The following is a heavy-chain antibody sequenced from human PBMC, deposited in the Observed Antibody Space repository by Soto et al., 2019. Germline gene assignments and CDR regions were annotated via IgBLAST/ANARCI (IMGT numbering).Heavy chain of an antibody. Sequence: SETLSLTCAVYGGSFSGYYWSWIRQPPGKGLEWIGEIDHSGSTNYNPSLKSRVTISVDTSKNQFSLKLSSVTAADTAVYYCARGGIRLWLTPYYFDYWGQGTLVTVSS. CDR1: GGSFSGYY. D-gene: IGHD5-18*01. CDR3: ARGGIRLWLTPYYFDY. J-gene: IGHJ4*02. CDR2: IDHSGST. V-gene: IGHV4-34*01.